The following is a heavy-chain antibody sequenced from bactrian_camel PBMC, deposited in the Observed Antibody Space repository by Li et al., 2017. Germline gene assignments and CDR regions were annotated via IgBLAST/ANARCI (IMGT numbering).Heavy chain of an antibody. V-gene: IGHV3S42*01. J-gene: IGHJ4*01. CDR1: GLDYSRYS. CDR2: ITDVGRT. CDR3: AKSYGTGWSPFPS. Sequence: VQLVESGGGSVQAGGSLRLSCSGSGLDYSRYSLGWFRQTPGNEREGVAGITDVGRTSYAESVKGRFTISRDNAQTTLYLQLNSLKTEDTAMYYCAKSYGTGWSPFPSWGQGTQVTVS. D-gene: IGHD6*01.